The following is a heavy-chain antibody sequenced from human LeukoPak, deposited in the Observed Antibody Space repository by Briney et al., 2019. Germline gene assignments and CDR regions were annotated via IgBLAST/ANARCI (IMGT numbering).Heavy chain of an antibody. CDR3: VGEQLVHGYNWFDP. D-gene: IGHD6-13*01. Sequence: GGSLRLSCAASGFTFSSYSMNWVRQAPGKGLEWVSSISSSSSYIYYADSVKGRFTISRDNAKNSLYLQINSLRAEDTAVYYCVGEQLVHGYNWFDPWGQGTLVTVSS. V-gene: IGHV3-21*01. CDR1: GFTFSSYS. J-gene: IGHJ5*02. CDR2: ISSSSSYI.